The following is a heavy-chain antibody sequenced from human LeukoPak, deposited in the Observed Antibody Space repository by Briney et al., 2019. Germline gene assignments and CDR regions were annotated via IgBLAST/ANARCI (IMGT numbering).Heavy chain of an antibody. V-gene: IGHV3-23*01. CDR2: IIANGGST. D-gene: IGHD4-17*01. J-gene: IGHJ4*02. Sequence: PGGSLRLSCAASGFTFSSHAMGWVRQAPGKGLEWVSSIIANGGSTYYGDSVKGRFTISRDNSKNTLYLQMNSLRAEDTAVYYCAKGADYDAGFPIDYWGQGTLVTVSS. CDR1: GFTFSSHA. CDR3: AKGADYDAGFPIDY.